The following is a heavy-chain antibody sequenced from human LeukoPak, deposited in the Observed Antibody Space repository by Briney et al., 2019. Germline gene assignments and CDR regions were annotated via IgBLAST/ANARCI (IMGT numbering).Heavy chain of an antibody. V-gene: IGHV1-69*13. CDR1: GGTFSSYA. CDR2: IIPIFGTA. Sequence: ASVKVSCKASGGTFSSYAISWVRQAPGQGLEWMGGIIPIFGTANYAQKFQGRVTITADESTSTAYMELSSLRSEDTAAYYCARGAPTSSGWYPLGYWGQGTLVTVSS. CDR3: ARGAPTSSGWYPLGY. J-gene: IGHJ4*02. D-gene: IGHD6-19*01.